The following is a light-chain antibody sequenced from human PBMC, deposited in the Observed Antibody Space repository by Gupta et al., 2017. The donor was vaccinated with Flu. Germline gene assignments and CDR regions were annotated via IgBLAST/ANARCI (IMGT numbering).Light chain of an antibody. CDR3: SSYTSIYTFV. Sequence: QSALTQSPPASGTPGQSVTISCTGTGSHVGYYNRVFWYQQLPGTVPKWIIYEVSNRPSGVPDRFSGSKSGNTASLTITGLQGDDEANYYCSSYTSIYTFVFGTGTKVTVL. CDR2: EVS. J-gene: IGLJ1*01. V-gene: IGLV2-18*02. CDR1: GSHVGYYNR.